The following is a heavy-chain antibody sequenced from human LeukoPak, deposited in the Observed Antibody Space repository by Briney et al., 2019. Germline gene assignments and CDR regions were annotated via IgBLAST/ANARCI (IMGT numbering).Heavy chain of an antibody. D-gene: IGHD3-3*01. Sequence: GGSLRLSCAASGFTFSSYAMSWVRQAPGKGLEWVSAISGSGGSTYYADSVKGRFTISRDNSKNTLYLQMNSLRAEDTAVYYCAKDILRFLEWFIPPYYFDYWGQGTLVTVSS. CDR1: GFTFSSYA. V-gene: IGHV3-23*01. CDR3: AKDILRFLEWFIPPYYFDY. J-gene: IGHJ4*02. CDR2: ISGSGGST.